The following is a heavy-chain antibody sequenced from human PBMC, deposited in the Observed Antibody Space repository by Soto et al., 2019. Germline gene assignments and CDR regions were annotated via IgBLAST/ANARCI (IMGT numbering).Heavy chain of an antibody. Sequence: PSETLSLTCAVYGGSFSGYYWSWIRQPPGKGLEWIGEINHSGSTQDNPSLKDRLAMSVDTSKNQFSLKLISVTAADTAVYFCARAELGTVTIVDWGRGTLVTVSS. J-gene: IGHJ4*02. V-gene: IGHV4-34*01. CDR1: GGSFSGYY. D-gene: IGHD4-17*01. CDR3: ARAELGTVTIVD. CDR2: INHSGST.